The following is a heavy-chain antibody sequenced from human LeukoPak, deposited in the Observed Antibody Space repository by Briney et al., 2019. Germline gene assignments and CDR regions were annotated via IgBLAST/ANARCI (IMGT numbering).Heavy chain of an antibody. CDR2: INPNSGGT. V-gene: IGHV1-2*02. Sequence: ASVKVSCKASGYTFTDYYILWVRQAPGQGLEWMGWINPNSGGTNYAQKFQGRVTMTRDTSISTAYMELSRLRSDDTAVYYCARAAIAAAAPNWFDPWGQGTLVTVSS. CDR1: GYTFTDYY. CDR3: ARAAIAAAAPNWFDP. J-gene: IGHJ5*02. D-gene: IGHD6-13*01.